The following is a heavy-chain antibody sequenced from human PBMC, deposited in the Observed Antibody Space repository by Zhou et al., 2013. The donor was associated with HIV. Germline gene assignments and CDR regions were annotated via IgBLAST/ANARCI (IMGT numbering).Heavy chain of an antibody. V-gene: IGHV1-69*05. D-gene: IGHD2-21*01. CDR1: GGSFRNYD. CDR3: ARVVAVTNYYYYSYMDV. Sequence: QVQMVQSGAEVKKPGSSVKVSCKASGGSFRNYDISWVRQGPGQGLEWMGGIIPIFGKANYAQKFQGRVTITTDESTNTAYMALSSLTSEDTAVYYCARVVAVTNYYYYSYMDVWGERTTVTVSS. CDR2: IIPIFGKA. J-gene: IGHJ6*03.